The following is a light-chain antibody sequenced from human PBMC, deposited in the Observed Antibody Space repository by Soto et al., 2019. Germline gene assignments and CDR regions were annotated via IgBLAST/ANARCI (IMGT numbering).Light chain of an antibody. CDR1: QAVNSW. V-gene: IGKV1-12*01. J-gene: IGKJ5*01. CDR3: QQSNNHPIS. CDR2: DVS. Sequence: DNQLTQSPSSISASVGDRVTITCRASQAVNSWLAWFQQKPGMAPKLVIYDVSSLQSGVPSRFSGSGSGTEFPLTIPSLQPEDFATYYCQQSNNHPISFGQGPRLEIK.